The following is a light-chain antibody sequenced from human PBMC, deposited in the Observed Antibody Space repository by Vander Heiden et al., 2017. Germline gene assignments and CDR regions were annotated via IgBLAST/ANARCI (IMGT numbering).Light chain of an antibody. Sequence: LPCRASQSISDDLNWYQQKPGKAPNLLIYAASSLRSGVPSRFSGSGSGTDFALTISSLQPEDFATYYCQQSYSSPFTFGPGTKVDIK. CDR1: QSISDD. CDR2: AAS. CDR3: QQSYSSPFT. V-gene: IGKV1-39*01. J-gene: IGKJ3*01.